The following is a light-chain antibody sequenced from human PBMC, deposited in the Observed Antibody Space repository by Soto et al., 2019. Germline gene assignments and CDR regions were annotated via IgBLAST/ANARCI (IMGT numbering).Light chain of an antibody. J-gene: IGKJ1*01. CDR2: DAF. CDR1: QSVSRNY. Sequence: EIVLTQSPGTLSLSPGERATLSCRASQSVSRNYLAWYQQRPGQAPRLLIYDAFNRATGIPDRFSGRGSGTDFTLTISRLEPEDFAVYYCQLYGDSPRTYGQGTKVEIK. V-gene: IGKV3-20*01. CDR3: QLYGDSPRT.